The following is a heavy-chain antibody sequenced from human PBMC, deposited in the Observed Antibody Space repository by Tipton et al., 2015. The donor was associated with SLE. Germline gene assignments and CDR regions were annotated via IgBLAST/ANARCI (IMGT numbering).Heavy chain of an antibody. CDR2: IYFSGTT. V-gene: IGHV4-31*03. D-gene: IGHD3-16*01. CDR3: AREGSYHWFDP. CDR1: GGSVSSSSNY. Sequence: TLSLTCTVSGGSVSSSSNYWGWIRQHPGKGPEWIGNIYFSGTTSYNPSLKSRLTISLEKSQNQFSLKLSSVTAADTAVYYCAREGSYHWFDPWGQGTLVTVSS. J-gene: IGHJ5*02.